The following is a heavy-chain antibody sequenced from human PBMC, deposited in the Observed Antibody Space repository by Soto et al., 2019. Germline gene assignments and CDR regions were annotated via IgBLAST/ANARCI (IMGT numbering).Heavy chain of an antibody. V-gene: IGHV3-33*01. D-gene: IGHD4-4*01. CDR3: AREGHYSNYVGYYYYGMDV. CDR1: GFTFSSYG. CDR2: IWYDGSNK. J-gene: IGHJ6*02. Sequence: GGSLRLSCAASGFTFSSYGMHWVRQDTGKGLEWVAVIWYDGSNKYYADSVKGRFTISRDNSKNTLYLQMNSLRAEDTAVYYCAREGHYSNYVGYYYYGMDVWGQGTTVTVSS.